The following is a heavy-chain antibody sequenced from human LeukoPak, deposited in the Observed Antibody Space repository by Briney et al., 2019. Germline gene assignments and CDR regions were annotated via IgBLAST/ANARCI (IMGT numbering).Heavy chain of an antibody. V-gene: IGHV3-23*01. CDR1: GFTFSSYA. J-gene: IGHJ3*02. CDR3: AKTKNYDFWSGYTDAFDI. CDR2: ISDSGGST. D-gene: IGHD3-3*01. Sequence: GGSLRLSCAASGFTFSSYAMSWVRQAPGKGLEWVSDISDSGGSTYYADSVKGRFTISRDNSKNTLYLQMNSLRAEDTAVYYCAKTKNYDFWSGYTDAFDIWGQGTMVTVSS.